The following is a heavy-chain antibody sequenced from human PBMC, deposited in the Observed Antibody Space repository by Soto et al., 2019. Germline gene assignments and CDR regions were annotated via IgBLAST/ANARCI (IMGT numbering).Heavy chain of an antibody. CDR2: IKQDGSEK. V-gene: IGHV3-7*01. CDR1: GFIFSSYW. CDR3: ARGFNIALDI. J-gene: IGHJ3*02. Sequence: GGSLRLSCAATGFIFSSYWMSWVRQAPGKGLEWVANIKQDGSEKYYVDSAKGRFTISRDNAKNSLHLQMNSLRAEDTAVYYCARGFNIALDIWGQGKMVTVSS.